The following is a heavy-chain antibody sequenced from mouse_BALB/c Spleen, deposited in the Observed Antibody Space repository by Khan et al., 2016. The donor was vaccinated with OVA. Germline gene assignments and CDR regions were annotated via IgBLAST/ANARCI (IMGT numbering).Heavy chain of an antibody. D-gene: IGHD2-14*01. CDR3: AREGAYYRAGGWFAY. Sequence: QVQLKESGAELARPGASVKMSCKASGYTFTTYTIHWVKQGPGQGLEWIGYIIPTNDYANYNQKFKDRATLTADKSYSTAYMQLSSLTSEDSALYYCAREGAYYRAGGWFAYWGQGTLVTVSA. CDR1: GYTFTTYT. CDR2: IIPTNDYA. V-gene: IGHV1-4*01. J-gene: IGHJ3*01.